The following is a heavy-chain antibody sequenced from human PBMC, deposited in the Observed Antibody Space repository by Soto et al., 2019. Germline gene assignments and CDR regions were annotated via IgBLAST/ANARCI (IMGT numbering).Heavy chain of an antibody. Sequence: GGSLRLSCATYGFTFSTYSMNWVRQAPGKGLEWVSYINTRSNMIYYADSVKGRFTISRDNAKNSLYLQMNSLRAEDTAVYYCMREWFGESIWGQGTMVTVSS. CDR3: MREWFGESI. J-gene: IGHJ3*02. CDR1: GFTFSTYS. V-gene: IGHV3-48*01. CDR2: INTRSNMI. D-gene: IGHD3-10*01.